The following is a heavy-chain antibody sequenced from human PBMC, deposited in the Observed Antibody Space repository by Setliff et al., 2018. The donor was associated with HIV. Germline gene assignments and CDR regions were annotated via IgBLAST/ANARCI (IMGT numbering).Heavy chain of an antibody. CDR2: IYFSGHT. J-gene: IGHJ5*02. Sequence: PSETLSLTCTVSGGSISSHCWSWIRQSPGKGLEWTGEIYFSGHTNYNPSLKSRVTLPLDNSKNQFSLKLTSVTAADTAVYYCARDIWAYGLMGSWGQGTLVTVSS. CDR3: ARDIWAYGLMGS. CDR1: GGSISSHC. V-gene: IGHV4-59*11. D-gene: IGHD4-17*01.